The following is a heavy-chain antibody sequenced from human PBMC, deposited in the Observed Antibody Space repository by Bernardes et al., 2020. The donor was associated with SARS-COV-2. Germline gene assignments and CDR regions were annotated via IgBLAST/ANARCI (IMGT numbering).Heavy chain of an antibody. Sequence: ASVKVSCKVSGYTFTSYGISWVRQAPGQGLEWMGWISAYNGNTNYAQKLQGRVTMTTDTSTSTAYMELRSLRSDDTAVYYCARDFTGYYDFWSGYYYGMDVWGQGTTVTVSS. D-gene: IGHD3-3*01. CDR1: GYTFTSYG. CDR2: ISAYNGNT. V-gene: IGHV1-18*04. CDR3: ARDFTGYYDFWSGYYYGMDV. J-gene: IGHJ6*02.